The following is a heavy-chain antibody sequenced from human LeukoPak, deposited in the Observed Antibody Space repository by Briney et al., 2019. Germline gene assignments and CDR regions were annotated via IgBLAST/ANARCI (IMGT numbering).Heavy chain of an antibody. CDR1: GFTFSSYG. V-gene: IGHV3-30*03. CDR3: ARHVVVPAAQENGFDY. Sequence: PGGSLRLSCAASGFTFSSYGMHWVRQAPGKGLEWVAVISYDGSNKYYADSVKGRFTISRDNSKNTLYLQMNSLRAEDTAVYYCARHVVVPAAQENGFDYWGQGTLVTVSS. CDR2: ISYDGSNK. D-gene: IGHD2-2*01. J-gene: IGHJ4*02.